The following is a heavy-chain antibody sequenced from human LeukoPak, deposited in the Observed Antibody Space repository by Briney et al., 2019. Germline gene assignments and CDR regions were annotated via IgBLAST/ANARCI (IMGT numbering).Heavy chain of an antibody. V-gene: IGHV4-34*01. CDR1: GGSFSGYY. CDR2: INHSGST. J-gene: IGHJ3*02. Sequence: SETLSLTCAVYGGSFSGYYWSWIRQPPGKGLEWIGEINHSGSTNYNPSLKSRVTISVDTSKNQFSLKLNSVTAADTAVYYCARLCGYSGRAAFDIWGQGTMVTVSS. D-gene: IGHD5-12*01. CDR3: ARLCGYSGRAAFDI.